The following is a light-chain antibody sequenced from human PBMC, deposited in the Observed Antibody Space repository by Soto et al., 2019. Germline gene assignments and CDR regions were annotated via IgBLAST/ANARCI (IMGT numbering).Light chain of an antibody. J-gene: IGKJ1*01. CDR2: GAS. CDR3: QQYNNWPRT. V-gene: IGKV3-15*01. CDR1: QSVSSN. Sequence: IVMTQSPATMSVYPGERATLSCRASQSVSSNLAWYQQKPCQAPRLLIYGASTRATGIPARFSGSGSGTEFTLTISSLQSEDFAVYYCQQYNNWPRTFGQGTKVVIK.